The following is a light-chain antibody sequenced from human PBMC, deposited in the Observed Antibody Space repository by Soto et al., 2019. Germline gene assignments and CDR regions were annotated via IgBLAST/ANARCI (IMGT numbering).Light chain of an antibody. J-gene: IGKJ3*01. Sequence: IVLTQSPCTLSLSPGERATLSCRASQSVSSSYLAWYQQKPGQSPRLLIYGASSRATGIPDRFSGSGSGTDFTLAISRLEPEDFAVYYCQQYTTFGPGTKVDIK. CDR3: QQYTT. V-gene: IGKV3-20*01. CDR2: GAS. CDR1: QSVSSSY.